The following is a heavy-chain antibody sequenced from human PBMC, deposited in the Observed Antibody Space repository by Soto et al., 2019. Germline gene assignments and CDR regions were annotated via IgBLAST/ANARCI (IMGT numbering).Heavy chain of an antibody. D-gene: IGHD5-12*01. V-gene: IGHV1-2*04. CDR1: GDSFNDYY. J-gene: IGHJ6*03. CDR2: INPNGGAT. Sequence: QVQLVQSGAEVRKPGASVTVSCRSSGDSFNDYYIHWVRQAPGQGFEGMGWINPNGGATKYAQKFQGWGSMTRDTSIRTGYMQLSRLRSDDTAVYYCARESGGATATLDYYYFYMDVWGTGTTVTVSS. CDR3: ARESGGATATLDYYYFYMDV.